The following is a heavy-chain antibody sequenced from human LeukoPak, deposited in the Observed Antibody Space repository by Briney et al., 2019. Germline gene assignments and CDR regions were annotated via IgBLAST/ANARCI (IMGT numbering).Heavy chain of an antibody. CDR2: INHSGST. J-gene: IGHJ3*02. CDR1: GGSFSGYY. V-gene: IGHV4-34*01. CDR3: AREPYYYDSSGYSYAFDI. D-gene: IGHD3-22*01. Sequence: SETLSLTCAVYGGSFSGYYCSWIRQPPGKGLEWIGEINHSGSTNYNPSLKSRVTISVGTSKNQFSLKLSSVTAADTAVYYCAREPYYYDSSGYSYAFDIWGQGTMVTVSS.